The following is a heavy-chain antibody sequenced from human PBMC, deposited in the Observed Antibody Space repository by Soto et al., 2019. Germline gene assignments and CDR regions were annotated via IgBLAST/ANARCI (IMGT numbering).Heavy chain of an antibody. CDR1: GGTFSSYA. Sequence: KVSCKASGGTFSSYAISWVRQAPGQGLEWMGGIIPIFGTANYAQKFQGRVTITADKSTSTAYMELSSLRSEDTAVYYCARCMASTVTNNWFDPWGQGTLVTVSS. CDR3: ARCMASTVTNNWFDP. D-gene: IGHD4-17*01. CDR2: IIPIFGTA. J-gene: IGHJ5*02. V-gene: IGHV1-69*06.